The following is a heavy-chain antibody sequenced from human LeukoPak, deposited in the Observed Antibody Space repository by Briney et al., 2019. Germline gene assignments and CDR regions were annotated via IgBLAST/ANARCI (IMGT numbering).Heavy chain of an antibody. Sequence: GGSLRLSCAASGFSFSSYAMSWVRQAPGKGLEWVSGIRGSGVSTYYADSVKGRFTISRDNSKNTLYLQMNSLRAEDTAVYYCAQGAFLWSPDYWGQGTLVTVSS. CDR3: AQGAFLWSPDY. V-gene: IGHV3-23*01. J-gene: IGHJ4*02. CDR2: IRGSGVST. CDR1: GFSFSSYA. D-gene: IGHD2/OR15-2a*01.